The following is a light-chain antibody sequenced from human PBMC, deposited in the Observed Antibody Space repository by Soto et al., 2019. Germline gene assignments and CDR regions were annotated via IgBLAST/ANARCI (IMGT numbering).Light chain of an antibody. Sequence: DIVLTQSPGTLSLSPGERATLSCRATQIVSSSYLAWYQQKPGQAPRLLIYAASSRATGIPDRFSGSGSGTDFTLTISRLEPEDFAVYYCQQYGSSPPYTFGQGTKLEIK. CDR1: QIVSSSY. V-gene: IGKV3-20*01. CDR3: QQYGSSPPYT. J-gene: IGKJ2*01. CDR2: AAS.